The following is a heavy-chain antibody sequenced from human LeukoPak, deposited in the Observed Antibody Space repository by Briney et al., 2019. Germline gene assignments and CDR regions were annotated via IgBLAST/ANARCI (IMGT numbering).Heavy chain of an antibody. V-gene: IGHV3-33*03. D-gene: IGHD1-1*01. J-gene: IGHJ5*02. CDR3: ISDLCGRDDQ. CDR2: VWDDGSTQ. Sequence: GGSLRLSCAASGFTFTNNHIHWVRQAPGQGLEWVGVVWDDGSTQQSGDAVKGRFTISRDNAKDTLYLQMSSLRDEDTAVYYCISDLCGRDDQWGRGTLVTVSS. CDR1: GFTFTNNH.